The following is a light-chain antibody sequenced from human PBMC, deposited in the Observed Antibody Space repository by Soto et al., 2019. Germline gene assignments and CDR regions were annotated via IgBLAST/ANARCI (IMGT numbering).Light chain of an antibody. CDR2: RND. CDR1: TSNIGTNY. J-gene: IGLJ3*02. CDR3: AAWDDSLRGVV. V-gene: IGLV1-47*01. Sequence: QSVLTQPPSASGTPGQRVAISCSGSTSNIGTNYVYWYQQLPGTAPKLLIYRNDQRPSAVPDRFSGSKSGTSASLAISGLRSEDEADYYCAAWDDSLRGVVFGGGTQLTVL.